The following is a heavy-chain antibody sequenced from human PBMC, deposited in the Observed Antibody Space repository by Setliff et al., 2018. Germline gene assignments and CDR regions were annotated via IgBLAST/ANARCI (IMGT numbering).Heavy chain of an antibody. J-gene: IGHJ4*02. V-gene: IGHV4-59*01. Sequence: KPSETLSLTCNVSGDSISAASIMAWIRQPPGKGLEFIGYVYYSGAAKYDPSLKSRVTMSVGTSKTQFSLKLNSMTTADTAVYCARGGTYRYFDYWGQGTLVTVSS. CDR2: VYYSGAA. CDR3: ARGGTYRYFDY. CDR1: GDSISAAS.